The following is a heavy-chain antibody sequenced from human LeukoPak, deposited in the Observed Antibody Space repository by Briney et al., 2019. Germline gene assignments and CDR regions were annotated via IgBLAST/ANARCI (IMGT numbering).Heavy chain of an antibody. J-gene: IGHJ4*02. CDR2: ISNTGSTT. D-gene: IGHD3-22*01. CDR3: ARAVKYFYDSSGPYLDY. CDR1: GFTLSDYY. Sequence: PGGSLRLSCAASGFTLSDYYMSRIRQAPGKGLECVSYISNTGSTTHYADSVKGRFTVSRDNAKNSLYLQMNSLRAEDTAVYYCARAVKYFYDSSGPYLDYWGQGTLIAVSS. V-gene: IGHV3-11*01.